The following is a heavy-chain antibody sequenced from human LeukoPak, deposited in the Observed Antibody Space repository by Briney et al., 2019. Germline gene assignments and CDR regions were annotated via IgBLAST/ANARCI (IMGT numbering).Heavy chain of an antibody. D-gene: IGHD3-10*01. Sequence: GGSLRLSCAASGFTFSSYGMHWVRQAPGKGLEWVTIISSDGSTKYADSVKGRFTVSRDSSKNTVYLQMNSLRAEDTAVYYCARDILPSGSRAFDIWGQGTMVTVSP. J-gene: IGHJ3*02. CDR2: ISSDGSTK. V-gene: IGHV3-33*08. CDR1: GFTFSSYG. CDR3: ARDILPSGSRAFDI.